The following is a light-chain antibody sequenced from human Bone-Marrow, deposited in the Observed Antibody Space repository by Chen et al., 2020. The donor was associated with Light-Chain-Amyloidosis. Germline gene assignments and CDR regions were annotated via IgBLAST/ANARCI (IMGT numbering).Light chain of an antibody. CDR1: NIGSTS. J-gene: IGLJ3*02. V-gene: IGLV3-21*02. CDR2: DDS. CDR3: QVWDRSSDRPV. Sequence: SYVLTQPSSVSVAPGQTATIACGGNNIGSTSVHWYQQTPGQAPLLVVYDDSDRPSGIPARLSGAYSGNTATLSSSSVEAGDEADYYCQVWDRSSDRPVFGGGTKLTVL.